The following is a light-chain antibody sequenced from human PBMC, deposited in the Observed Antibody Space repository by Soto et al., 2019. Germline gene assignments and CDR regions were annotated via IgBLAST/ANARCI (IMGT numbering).Light chain of an antibody. CDR1: SSDVGGYNY. CDR2: DVS. CDR3: RSYSSSSTRV. J-gene: IGLJ1*01. Sequence: QSALTQPASVSGSPGQSITISCTGTSSDVGGYNYVSWYQQHPGKAPKLMICDVSNRPSGVSNRFSGSKSGNTASLTIFGPQTEDEADYYCRSYSSSSTRVFGAGTKLTVL. V-gene: IGLV2-14*01.